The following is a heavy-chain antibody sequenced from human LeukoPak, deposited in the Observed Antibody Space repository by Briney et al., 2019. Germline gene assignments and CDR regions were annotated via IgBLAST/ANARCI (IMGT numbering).Heavy chain of an antibody. D-gene: IGHD5-18*01. CDR3: AKDAPPYVDTAENYFDY. CDR1: GLTFSSYA. Sequence: GRSLRLSCAASGLTFSSYAMHWVRQAPGKGLEWVAVISYDGSNKYYADSVKGRFTISRDNSKNTLYLQMNSLRAEDTAVYYCAKDAPPYVDTAENYFDYWGQGTLVTVSS. V-gene: IGHV3-30*04. J-gene: IGHJ4*02. CDR2: ISYDGSNK.